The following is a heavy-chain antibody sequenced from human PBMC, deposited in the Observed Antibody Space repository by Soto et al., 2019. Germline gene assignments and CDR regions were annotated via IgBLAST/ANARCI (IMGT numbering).Heavy chain of an antibody. Sequence: PGGSLRRSCAASGCSVRSNYMSWVRQAPGKGLEWVSVIDSGGSTYYADSGRGRFAISRDNCKNTLYLQRKSQRAPDPAVYYCATDPTATRHGMDVRRQRTTVTASS. V-gene: IGHV3-53*01. J-gene: IGHJ6*02. CDR1: GCSVRSNY. CDR3: ATDPTATRHGMDV. CDR2: IDSGGST. D-gene: IGHD2-21*02.